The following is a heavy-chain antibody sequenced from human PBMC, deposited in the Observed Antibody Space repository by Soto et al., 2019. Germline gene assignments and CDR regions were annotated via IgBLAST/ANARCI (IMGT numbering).Heavy chain of an antibody. D-gene: IGHD3-10*01. V-gene: IGHV3-74*01. CDR3: ARDRGYDAHDYYYNAMDV. CDR1: GFTFSTYW. J-gene: IGHJ6*02. Sequence: VQLVESGGGLVQPGGSLRLSCAASGFTFSTYWMHWVRQVPGKGLMWVSRINGDGSRTNYADIVRGRFTISRDNTKNTLYLQMNSLRAEDSALYYCARDRGYDAHDYYYNAMDVWGQGTTVTVSS. CDR2: INGDGSRT.